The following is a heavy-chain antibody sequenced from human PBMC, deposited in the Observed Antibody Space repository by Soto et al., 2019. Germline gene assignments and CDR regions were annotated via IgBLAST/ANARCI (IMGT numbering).Heavy chain of an antibody. CDR2: ISGSGGST. J-gene: IGHJ4*02. CDR3: AKSPGWSYGEYYFDY. CDR1: VFTFSSYA. V-gene: IGHV3-23*01. D-gene: IGHD1-26*01. Sequence: EVQLLESGGGLVQPGGSLRLSCAASVFTFSSYAMSWVRQAPGKGLEWVSAISGSGGSTYYADSVKGRFTISRDNSKNTLYLQMNSLRAEDTAVYYCAKSPGWSYGEYYFDYWGQGTLVTVSS.